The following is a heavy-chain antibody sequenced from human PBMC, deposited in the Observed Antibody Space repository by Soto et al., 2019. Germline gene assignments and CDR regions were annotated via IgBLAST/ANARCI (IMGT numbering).Heavy chain of an antibody. D-gene: IGHD2-15*01. Sequence: QVQLQESGPGLVKPSQTLSLTCTVSGGSISSGGYYWSWIRQHPGKGLEWIGYIYYSGSTYYNPSLKSRVTISVDTSKNQFSLKLSSVTAADTAVYYCARDSCSGCSCYATAGGMDVWGQGTTVTVSS. CDR1: GGSISSGGYY. CDR2: IYYSGST. J-gene: IGHJ6*01. V-gene: IGHV4-31*03. CDR3: ARDSCSGCSCYATAGGMDV.